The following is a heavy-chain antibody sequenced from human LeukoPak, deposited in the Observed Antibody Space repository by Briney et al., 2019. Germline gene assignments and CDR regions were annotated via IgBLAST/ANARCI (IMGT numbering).Heavy chain of an antibody. CDR2: IRYDGSNE. V-gene: IGHV3-30*02. J-gene: IGHJ5*02. D-gene: IGHD2-15*01. Sequence: GGSLRLSCAASGFQFSGYGLHWVRQAPDKGLEWVAFIRYDGSNEYYADSVKGRFTISRDKSKNTLSLQMNSLRVEDTAVYYCARALPGSPLFDPWGQGTLVTVSS. CDR3: ARALPGSPLFDP. CDR1: GFQFSGYG.